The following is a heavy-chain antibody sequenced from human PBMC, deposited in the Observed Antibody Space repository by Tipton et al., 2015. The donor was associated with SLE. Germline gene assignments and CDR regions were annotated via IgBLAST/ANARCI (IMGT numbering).Heavy chain of an antibody. CDR1: GFTFSSYG. CDR3: ANTHVD. J-gene: IGHJ4*02. V-gene: IGHV3-33*06. Sequence: SLRLSCAASGFTFSSYGMHWVRQAPGKGLEWVAVICDDGSNKYYADSVKGRFTISRDNSKNTLYLQMNSLRAEDTAVYYCANTHVDWGQGTLVTVSS. CDR2: ICDDGSNK.